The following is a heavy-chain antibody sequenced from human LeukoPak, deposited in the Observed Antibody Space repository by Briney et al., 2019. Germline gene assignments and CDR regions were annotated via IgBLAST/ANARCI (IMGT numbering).Heavy chain of an antibody. Sequence: ASVKVSCKASGHTFTSYYMHWVRQAPGQGLEWMGIINPSGGSTSYAQKFQGRVTMTRDTSTSTVYMELSSLRSEDTAVYYCARDDYYDSSGYGRQAFDIWGQGTMVTVSS. CDR3: ARDDYYDSSGYGRQAFDI. D-gene: IGHD3-22*01. CDR1: GHTFTSYY. J-gene: IGHJ3*02. CDR2: INPSGGST. V-gene: IGHV1-46*01.